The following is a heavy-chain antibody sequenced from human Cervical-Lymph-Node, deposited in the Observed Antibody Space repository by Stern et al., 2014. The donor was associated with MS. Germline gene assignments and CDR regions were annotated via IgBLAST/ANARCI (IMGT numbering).Heavy chain of an antibody. CDR1: GYSFNRYT. CDR3: AREYFDISGYYYFFDY. D-gene: IGHD3-22*01. J-gene: IGHJ4*02. V-gene: IGHV1-3*01. CDR2: MKAFNGNT. Sequence: QVQLVQSGAEVMKPGASLKISCEASGYSFNRYTIHWVRQAPGQSLEWTGWMKAFNGNTKYVQKFQGRITFTRDTSASTAYMDLSSLTSEDTAVYYCAREYFDISGYYYFFDYWGQGTPVTVS.